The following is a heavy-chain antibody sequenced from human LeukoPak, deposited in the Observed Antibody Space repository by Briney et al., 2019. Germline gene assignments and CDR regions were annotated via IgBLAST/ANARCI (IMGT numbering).Heavy chain of an antibody. D-gene: IGHD4-11*01. V-gene: IGHV3-11*01. CDR2: ISSSGSTI. J-gene: IGHJ6*02. CDR3: ATDTVSYYYGMDV. CDR1: GFTFSDYY. Sequence: GGSLRLSCAASGFTFSDYYMSWIRQAPGKGLEWVSYISSSGSTIYYADSVKGRFTISRDNAKNSLHLQMNSLRAEDTAVYYCATDTVSYYYGMDVWGQGTTVTVSS.